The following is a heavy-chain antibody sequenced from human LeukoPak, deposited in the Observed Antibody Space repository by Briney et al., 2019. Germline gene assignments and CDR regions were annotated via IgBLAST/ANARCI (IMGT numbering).Heavy chain of an antibody. J-gene: IGHJ5*02. Sequence: SETLSLTRTLSAPSINYRDYYEGWTPQAPGKALEWFGNIHCSGSAYYNPSHKSRVTLGVDTSQNQVSLRLTSVTAADTAVYCCARSYCIGSTCPRRWFDPWGQGTLVTVSS. CDR3: ARSYCIGSTCPRRWFDP. CDR1: APSINYRDYY. CDR2: IHCSGSA. D-gene: IGHD2-15*01. V-gene: IGHV4-39*01.